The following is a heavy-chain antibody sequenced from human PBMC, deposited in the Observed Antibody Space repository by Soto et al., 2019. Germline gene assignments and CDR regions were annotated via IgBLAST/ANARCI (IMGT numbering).Heavy chain of an antibody. CDR2: IYYSGST. D-gene: IGHD1-1*01. CDR1: GGSISSYY. Sequence: QVQLQESGPGLVKPSETLSLTCTVSGGSISSYYWSWIRQPPGKGLEWIGYIYYSGSTNYNPSLKSRVTISVDTSKNQFSLKLSSVTAVDTAVYYCARDPGTSYLDYWGQGTLVTVSS. J-gene: IGHJ4*02. V-gene: IGHV4-59*01. CDR3: ARDPGTSYLDY.